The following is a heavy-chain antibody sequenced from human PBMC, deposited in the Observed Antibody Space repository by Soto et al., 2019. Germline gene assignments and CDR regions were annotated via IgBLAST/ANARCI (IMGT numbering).Heavy chain of an antibody. D-gene: IGHD6-19*01. V-gene: IGHV1-18*01. CDR1: GYTFTSYG. CDR3: ARSIPPGIAVAGRYRPYYFDY. CDR2: ISAYNGNT. J-gene: IGHJ4*02. Sequence: GASVKVSCKASGYTFTSYGISWVRQAPGQGLEWMGWISAYNGNTNYAQKLQGRVTMTTDTSTSTAYMELRSLRSDDTAVYYCARSIPPGIAVAGRYRPYYFDYWGQGTLVTVSS.